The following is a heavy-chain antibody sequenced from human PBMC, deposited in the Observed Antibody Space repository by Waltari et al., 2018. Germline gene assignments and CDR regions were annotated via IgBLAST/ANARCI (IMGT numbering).Heavy chain of an antibody. J-gene: IGHJ6*03. D-gene: IGHD6-13*01. CDR1: GGSFSGYY. CDR2: INHSGST. V-gene: IGHV4-34*01. CDR3: ARGRGSSWYYYYYYMDV. Sequence: QVQLQQWGAGLLKPSETLSLTCAVYGGSFSGYYWSWIRQPPGKGLEWIGEINHSGSTNDNPALKSRFTISVDTSKNQVSLKLSSVTAADTAVYYCARGRGSSWYYYYYYMDVWGKGTTVTVSS.